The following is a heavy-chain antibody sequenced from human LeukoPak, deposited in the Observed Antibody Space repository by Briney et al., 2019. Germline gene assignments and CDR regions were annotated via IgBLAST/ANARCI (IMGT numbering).Heavy chain of an antibody. CDR3: ARVPAFDSSGYYFDY. CDR1: GGSFSGYY. CDR2: INHSGST. V-gene: IGHV4-34*01. J-gene: IGHJ4*02. Sequence: SETLSLTCAVYGGSFSGYYWSWIRQPPGKGLEWIGEINHSGSTNYNPSLKSRVTISVDTSKNQFSLKLSSVTAADTAVYYCARVPAFDSSGYYFDYWGQGTLVTVSS. D-gene: IGHD3-22*01.